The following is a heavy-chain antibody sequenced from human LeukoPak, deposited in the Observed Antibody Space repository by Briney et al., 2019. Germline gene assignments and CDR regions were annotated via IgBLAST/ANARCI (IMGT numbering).Heavy chain of an antibody. Sequence: GGSLRLSCAASGFTVSSSYMSWVRQAPGKGLEWVSVIYSDGDTYYPESVKGRFTISRDNSKNTLYLQMSSLRAEDTAVYYCAGDSLSPPQGDSRGQGTLVTVSS. CDR1: GFTVSSSY. J-gene: IGHJ4*02. CDR3: AGDSLSPPQGDS. CDR2: IYSDGDT. D-gene: IGHD2/OR15-2a*01. V-gene: IGHV3-53*01.